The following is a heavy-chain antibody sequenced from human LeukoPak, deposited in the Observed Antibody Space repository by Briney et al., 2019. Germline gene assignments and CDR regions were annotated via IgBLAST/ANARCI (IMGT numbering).Heavy chain of an antibody. J-gene: IGHJ4*02. CDR2: FDPEDGET. Sequence: ASVTVSCKVSGYTLTELSMHWVRQAPGKGLEWMGGFDPEDGETIYAQKFQGRVTMTEDTSTDTAYMELSSLRSEDTAVYYCATYPPDPNKSRLFDYWGQGTLVTVSS. V-gene: IGHV1-24*01. CDR3: ATYPPDPNKSRLFDY. CDR1: GYTLTELS. D-gene: IGHD1-14*01.